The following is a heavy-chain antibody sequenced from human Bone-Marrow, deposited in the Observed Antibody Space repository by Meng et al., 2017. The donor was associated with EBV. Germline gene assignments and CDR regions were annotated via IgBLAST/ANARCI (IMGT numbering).Heavy chain of an antibody. D-gene: IGHD5-18*01. CDR1: GESITIDTSS. CDR2: IYHSGTT. CDR3: ARRAASWFDP. J-gene: IGHJ5*02. V-gene: IGHV4-39*01. Sequence: QLQLQEPYPGRSMLSKTLSLTSTVSGESITIDTSSWGWIRQPPGKGLEWIGTIYHSGTTYYNPSLQSRVTISVDTSKNQFSLKMNSVTAADTAVYYCARRAASWFDPWGQGALVTVSS.